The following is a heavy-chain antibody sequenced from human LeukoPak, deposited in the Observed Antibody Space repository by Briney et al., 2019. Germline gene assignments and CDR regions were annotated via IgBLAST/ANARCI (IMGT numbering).Heavy chain of an antibody. Sequence: ASVKVSCKASGYTFTNYYLHWVRQAPGHGLEWMAIINPSDGGTYYEQKLQGRVTVTRDTSTSTAYMELSSLRSKDTAVYYCARDTRTMTAVTRGQHYYYGLDVWGQGTTVTVSS. CDR3: ARDTRTMTAVTRGQHYYYGLDV. D-gene: IGHD4-17*01. CDR2: INPSDGGT. CDR1: GYTFTNYY. J-gene: IGHJ6*02. V-gene: IGHV1-46*01.